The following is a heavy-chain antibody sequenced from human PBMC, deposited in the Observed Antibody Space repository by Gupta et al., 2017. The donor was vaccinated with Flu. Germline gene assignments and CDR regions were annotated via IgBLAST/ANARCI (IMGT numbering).Heavy chain of an antibody. CDR2: INQDGTEI. CDR1: GFTFSSYW. CDR3: ARDRAMDDY. D-gene: IGHD5-18*01. J-gene: IGHJ4*02. Sequence: EVHLVESGGGLVQPGGSLRLSCAASGFTFSSYWMNWVRQAPGRGLEWVANINQDGTEIYYVDSVKGRFTISRDNAENSLYLQMNSLRAEDTAVYYCARDRAMDDYWGQGTLVTGSS. V-gene: IGHV3-7*04.